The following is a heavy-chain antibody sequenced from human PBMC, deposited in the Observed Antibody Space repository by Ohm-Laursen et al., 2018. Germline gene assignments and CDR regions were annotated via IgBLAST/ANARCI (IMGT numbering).Heavy chain of an antibody. J-gene: IGHJ5*02. CDR2: IYNSGST. CDR1: GGSISSDY. D-gene: IGHD6-19*01. V-gene: IGHV4-59*08. CDR3: ARTSGWYDWFDP. Sequence: SDTLSLTCTVSGGSISSDYWSWIRQPPGKGLEWIGYIYNSGSTNYNPSLKSRVAISVDTSKNQFSLKLSSVTAADTAVYYCARTSGWYDWFDPWGQGIRVAVSS.